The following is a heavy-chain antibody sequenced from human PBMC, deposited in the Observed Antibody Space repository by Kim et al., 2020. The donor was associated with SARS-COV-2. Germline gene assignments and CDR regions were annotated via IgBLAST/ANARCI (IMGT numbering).Heavy chain of an antibody. J-gene: IGHJ4*02. Sequence: ASVKVSCKASGYTFTDYHIHWVRQAPGQGLEWMGRIIPTRGGTTFAPQFQGRLSMTRDASITTAYMELTTLGSDDTAVYFCAKSGRRLWSGPSYLDSWGPGTMVIVSS. V-gene: IGHV1-2*06. CDR3: AKSGRRLWSGPSYLDS. CDR1: GYTFTDYH. CDR2: IIPTRGGT. D-gene: IGHD3-16*01.